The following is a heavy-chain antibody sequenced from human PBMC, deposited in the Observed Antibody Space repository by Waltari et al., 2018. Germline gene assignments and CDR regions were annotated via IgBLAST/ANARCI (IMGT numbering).Heavy chain of an antibody. CDR2: IYHSGST. CDR3: ARRGDDSSSWYGVDY. V-gene: IGHV4-38-2*01. D-gene: IGHD6-13*01. Sequence: QVQLQESGPGLVKPSETLSLTCAVSGYSISSGYYWGWIRQPPGKGLEWIGSIYHSGSTYYNPSLKMRFTISVDTSKTHFSLKLSSVTAADTAVYYCARRGDDSSSWYGVDYWGQGTLVTVSS. J-gene: IGHJ4*02. CDR1: GYSISSGYY.